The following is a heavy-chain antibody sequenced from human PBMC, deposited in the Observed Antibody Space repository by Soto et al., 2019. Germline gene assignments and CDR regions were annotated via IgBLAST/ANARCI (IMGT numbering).Heavy chain of an antibody. Sequence: AGGSLRLSCAACGFTFSGSTIHWVRQASWKGLEWVGRIRSKANSYATAYAASVKGRFNISRDDSKNTAYLQMNSLKTEDTAVYYCSPMLSHDAFDSWGQVTMIAV. CDR3: SPMLSHDAFDS. D-gene: IGHD2-8*01. J-gene: IGHJ3*02. CDR2: IRSKANSYAT. CDR1: GFTFSGST. V-gene: IGHV3-73*01.